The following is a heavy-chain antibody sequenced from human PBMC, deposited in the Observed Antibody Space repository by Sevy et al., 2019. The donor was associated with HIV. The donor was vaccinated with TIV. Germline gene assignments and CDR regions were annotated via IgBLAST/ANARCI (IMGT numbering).Heavy chain of an antibody. V-gene: IGHV3-23*01. CDR2: ISDSGGST. J-gene: IGHJ4*02. CDR3: AKPPLGYYDSTDY. CDR1: GFTFSSYA. Sequence: GGSLRLSCAASGFTFSSYAMNWVRQAPGKGLEYISAISDSGGSTYYADSVKGRFTISRDNSKNTLYLQMNSLRVEDMAVYYCAKPPLGYYDSTDYWGQGTLVTVSS. D-gene: IGHD3-22*01.